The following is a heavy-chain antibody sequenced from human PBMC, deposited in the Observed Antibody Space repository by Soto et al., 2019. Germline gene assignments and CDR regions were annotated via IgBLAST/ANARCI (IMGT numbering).Heavy chain of an antibody. CDR3: ARVYAYYDFWSGYYTPYYFDY. Sequence: ASVKVSCKASGYTFTSYGISWVRQAPGQGLEWMGWINANNGGTNYAQKFQGWVTMTRDTSISTAYMELSRLRSDDTAVYYCARVYAYYDFWSGYYTPYYFDYWGQGTLVTVSS. CDR2: INANNGGT. J-gene: IGHJ4*02. CDR1: GYTFTSYG. V-gene: IGHV1-2*04. D-gene: IGHD3-3*01.